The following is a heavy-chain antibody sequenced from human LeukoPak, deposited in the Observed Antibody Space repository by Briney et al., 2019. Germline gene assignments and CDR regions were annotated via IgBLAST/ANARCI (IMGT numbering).Heavy chain of an antibody. D-gene: IGHD4/OR15-4a*01. CDR1: GFTFSSYP. CDR2: ISSRSDYI. J-gene: IGHJ4*02. V-gene: IGHV3-21*04. CDR3: ARRAGAYSHPYDY. Sequence: GGSLRLSCAASGFTFSSYPMNWVRQAPGKGLEWVSSISSRSDYIYYADSVKGRFTISRDDAKNSLYLQMNSLRAEDTAVYYCARRAGAYSHPYDYWGQGTLVTVSS.